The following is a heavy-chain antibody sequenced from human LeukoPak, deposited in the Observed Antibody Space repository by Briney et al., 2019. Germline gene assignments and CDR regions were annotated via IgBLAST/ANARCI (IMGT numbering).Heavy chain of an antibody. V-gene: IGHV1-2*02. Sequence: GASVKVSCKASGYTFTGYYMHWVRQAPGQGLEWMGWINPNSGGTNYAQKFQGRVTMTRDTSISTAYMELSRLRSDDTAVYYCARVYCSSTSCYKSGAEYFQHWGQGTLVTVSS. D-gene: IGHD2-2*01. CDR1: GYTFTGYY. J-gene: IGHJ1*01. CDR3: ARVYCSSTSCYKSGAEYFQH. CDR2: INPNSGGT.